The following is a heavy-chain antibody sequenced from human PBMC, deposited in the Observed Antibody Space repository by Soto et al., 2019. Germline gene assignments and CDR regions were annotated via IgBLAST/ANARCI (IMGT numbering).Heavy chain of an antibody. CDR3: ARDRRRMVRGVSYYYYGMDV. CDR1: GYTFTGYY. D-gene: IGHD3-10*01. CDR2: INPNSGGT. Sequence: GASVKVSCKASGYTFTGYYMHWVRQAPGQGLEWMGWINPNSGGTNYAQKFQGWVTMTRDTSISTAYMELSRLRSDDTAGDYCARDRRRMVRGVSYYYYGMDVWGQGTTVTVSS. J-gene: IGHJ6*02. V-gene: IGHV1-2*04.